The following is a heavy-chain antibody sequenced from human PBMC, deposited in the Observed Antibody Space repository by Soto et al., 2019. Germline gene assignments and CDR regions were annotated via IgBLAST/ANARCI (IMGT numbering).Heavy chain of an antibody. V-gene: IGHV1-69*12. CDR1: GGTFSSYA. D-gene: IGHD6-19*01. J-gene: IGHJ4*02. CDR3: ARGPALIAVAGTLLY. Sequence: QVQLVQSGAEVKKPGSSVKVSCKASGGTFSSYAISWVRQAPGQGLEWMGGIIPIFGTANYAQKFQGRVTIXVDLSXXTAYRELSSLRSEDTAVYYCARGPALIAVAGTLLYWGQGTLVTVSS. CDR2: IIPIFGTA.